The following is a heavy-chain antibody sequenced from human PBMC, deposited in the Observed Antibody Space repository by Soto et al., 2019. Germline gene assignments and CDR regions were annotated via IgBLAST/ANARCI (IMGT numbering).Heavy chain of an antibody. J-gene: IGHJ6*02. CDR2: ISYDGNNK. CDR3: ARPVEPFYYYGMDV. Sequence: VGSLRLSCAASGFTFSTYAMEWVRQAPGKGLDWVALISYDGNNKYYADSVRGRFTISRDNSKNTLYLQMNTLRPEDTALYFCARPVEPFYYYGMDVWGQGTTVTVSS. CDR1: GFTFSTYA. V-gene: IGHV3-30-3*01.